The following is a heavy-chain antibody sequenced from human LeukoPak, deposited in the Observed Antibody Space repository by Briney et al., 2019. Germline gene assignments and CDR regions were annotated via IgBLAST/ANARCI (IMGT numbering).Heavy chain of an antibody. V-gene: IGHV1-69*04. CDR2: IIPIFGIA. CDR1: GGTFSSYA. J-gene: IGHJ4*02. CDR3: ARYGETSSGWYY. D-gene: IGHD6-19*01. Sequence: GSSVKVSCKASGGTFSSYAISWVRQAPGQGLEWMGRIIPIFGIANYAQKFQGRVTITADKSTSTAYMELSSLRSEDTAVYYCARYGETSSGWYYWGQGTLVTVSS.